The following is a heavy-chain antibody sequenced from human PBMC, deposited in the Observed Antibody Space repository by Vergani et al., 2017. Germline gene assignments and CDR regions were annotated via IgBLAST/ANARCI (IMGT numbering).Heavy chain of an antibody. D-gene: IGHD3-3*01. J-gene: IGHJ4*02. V-gene: IGHV4-34*01. CDR2: INHSGST. CDR3: ARGAAAPFLEWLVRPTFDY. CDR1: GGSFSGYY. Sequence: QVQLQQWGAGLLKPSETLSLTCAVYGGSFSGYYWSWIRQPPGKGLEWIGEINHSGSTNYNPSLKSRVTISVDTSKNQFYLKLSSVTAADTAVYYCARGAAAPFLEWLVRPTFDYWGQGTLVTVSS.